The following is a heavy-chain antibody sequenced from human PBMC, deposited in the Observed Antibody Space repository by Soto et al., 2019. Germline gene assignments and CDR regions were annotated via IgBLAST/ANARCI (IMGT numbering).Heavy chain of an antibody. D-gene: IGHD5-12*01. J-gene: IGHJ4*02. CDR3: ARESRGGYFFDY. CDR1: GFTFSDHY. CDR2: TRNKANSYTT. V-gene: IGHV3-72*01. Sequence: EVQLVESGGGLVQPGGSLRLSCAASGFTFSDHYMDWVRQAPGKGLEWVGRTRNKANSYTTEYAASVKGRFTISRDDSKNSLYLQMNRLKTEDTAVYYCARESRGGYFFDYWGQGTLVTVSS.